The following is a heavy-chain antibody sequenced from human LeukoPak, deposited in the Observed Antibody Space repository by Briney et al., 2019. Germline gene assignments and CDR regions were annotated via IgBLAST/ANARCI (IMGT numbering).Heavy chain of an antibody. CDR1: GGSLSSGDYY. Sequence: SETLSLTCTVSGGSLSSGDYYWSWIRQPPGKGLEWIGYIYYSGSTYYNPSLKSRVTISVDTSKNQFSLKLSSVTAADTAVYYCARDSPHYYDSSGYGYWGQGTLVTVSS. J-gene: IGHJ4*02. V-gene: IGHV4-30-4*01. CDR3: ARDSPHYYDSSGYGY. D-gene: IGHD3-22*01. CDR2: IYYSGST.